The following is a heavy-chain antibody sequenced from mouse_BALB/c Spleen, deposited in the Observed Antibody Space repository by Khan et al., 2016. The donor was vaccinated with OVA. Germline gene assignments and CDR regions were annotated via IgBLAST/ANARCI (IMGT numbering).Heavy chain of an antibody. V-gene: IGHV3-2*02. J-gene: IGHJ2*01. D-gene: IGHD1-1*01. CDR1: GYSITSDYA. Sequence: EVKLEESGPGLLKPSQSLSLTCTVTGYSITSDYAWNWIRQFPGNKLEWMVYISYSGSTSYNPSLRSRISITRDTSKNQFFLQLNSVTTEDTATYYCAGGRLLLRYPDYFDYWGQGTTLTVSS. CDR2: ISYSGST. CDR3: AGGRLLLRYPDYFDY.